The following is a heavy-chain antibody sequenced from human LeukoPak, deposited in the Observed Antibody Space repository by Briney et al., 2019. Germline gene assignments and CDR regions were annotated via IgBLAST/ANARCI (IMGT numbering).Heavy chain of an antibody. J-gene: IGHJ4*02. CDR1: GFTLSAYW. V-gene: IGHV3-7*01. CDR3: ARLGSSWDFFDF. D-gene: IGHD6-13*01. Sequence: PGGSLRLSCAASGFTLSAYWMSWVRQLPGKGLEWVTNIKQDAGEIRYVDSVKGRFTISRDNAKNSVYPQMNSLRAEDTGVYYCARLGSSWDFFDFWGQGTLVTVS. CDR2: IKQDAGEI.